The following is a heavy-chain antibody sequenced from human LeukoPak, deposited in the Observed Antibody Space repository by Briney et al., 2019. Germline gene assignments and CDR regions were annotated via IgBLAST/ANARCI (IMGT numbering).Heavy chain of an antibody. CDR1: GFTFTNHP. Sequence: GGSLRLSCAASGFTFTNHPMNWVRQAPGKGLEWVSYIGGDGVAFYADSVKGRFTMSKDDARKSLYLQMSSLRVEDTALYYCAKDRANWAIDDWGQGTQVTVSS. D-gene: IGHD2-2*02. CDR2: IGGDGVA. V-gene: IGHV3-69-1*01. J-gene: IGHJ4*02. CDR3: AKDRANWAIDD.